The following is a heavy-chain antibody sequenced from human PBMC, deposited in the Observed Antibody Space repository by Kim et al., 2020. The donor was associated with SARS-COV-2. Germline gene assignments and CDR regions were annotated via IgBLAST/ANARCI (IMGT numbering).Heavy chain of an antibody. D-gene: IGHD3-10*01. V-gene: IGHV3-21*01. CDR2: ISSSSSYT. J-gene: IGHJ6*02. Sequence: GGSLRLSCAASGFTFSSYSMNWVRQAPGKGLEWVSSISSSSSYTYYADSVKGRFTISRDNAKNSLYLQMNSLRAEDTAVYYCARDAPPQNYYGSGSYTNYYYYGMDVWGQGTTVTVSS. CDR1: GFTFSSYS. CDR3: ARDAPPQNYYGSGSYTNYYYYGMDV.